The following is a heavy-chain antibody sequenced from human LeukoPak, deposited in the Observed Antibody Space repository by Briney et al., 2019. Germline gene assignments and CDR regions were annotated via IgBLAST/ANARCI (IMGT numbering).Heavy chain of an antibody. J-gene: IGHJ4*02. V-gene: IGHV3-21*01. CDR3: AILMTTVSLFDY. Sequence: GGSLRLSCAASGFTFSTASMNWVRQAPGRRLEWVSSITTTSSYIFYADSVKGRFTISRDNAKNSLYLQMNSLRAEDTAVYYCAILMTTVSLFDYWGQGTLVTVSS. CDR2: ITTTSSYI. CDR1: GFTFSTAS. D-gene: IGHD4-17*01.